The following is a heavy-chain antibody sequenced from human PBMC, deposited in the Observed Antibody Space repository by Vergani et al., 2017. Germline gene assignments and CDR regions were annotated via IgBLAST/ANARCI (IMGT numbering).Heavy chain of an antibody. CDR1: GFTFSSYE. Sequence: EVQLVESGGGLVQPGGSLRLSCAASGFTFSSYEMNWVRQAPGKGLEWVSYISSSGSTIYYADSVKGRLTISSDNAKNSLYLQMNSLRAEDTAVYYCARDKLGIGDAFDIWGQGTMVTVSS. J-gene: IGHJ3*02. D-gene: IGHD7-27*01. CDR3: ARDKLGIGDAFDI. CDR2: ISSSGSTI. V-gene: IGHV3-48*03.